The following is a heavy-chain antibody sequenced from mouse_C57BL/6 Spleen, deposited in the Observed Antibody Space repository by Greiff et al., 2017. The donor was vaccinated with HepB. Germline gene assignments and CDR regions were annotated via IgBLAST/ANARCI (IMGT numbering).Heavy chain of an antibody. V-gene: IGHV1-50*01. D-gene: IGHD2-3*01. CDR3: ARDGLYYFDY. J-gene: IGHJ2*01. CDR1: GYTFTSYW. Sequence: VQLQQSGAELVKPGASVKLSCKASGYTFTSYWMQWVKQRPGQGLEWIGEIDPSDSYTNYNQKFKGKATLTVDTSSSTAYMQLSSLTPEDSAVYYCARDGLYYFDYWGQGTTLTVSS. CDR2: IDPSDSYT.